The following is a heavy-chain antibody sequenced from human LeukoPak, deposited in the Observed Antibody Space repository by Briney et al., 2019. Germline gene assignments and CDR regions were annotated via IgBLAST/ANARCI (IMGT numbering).Heavy chain of an antibody. J-gene: IGHJ6*02. D-gene: IGHD1-1*01. V-gene: IGHV4-4*07. CDR3: ARDRVESSGYYYYYGIDA. CDR1: GGSITTYY. CDR2: IYTSGST. Sequence: PSETLSLTCTVSGGSITTYYWSWIRQPAGKRLEWIGRIYTSGSTTYNPSLKSRVTMSLDTSKNQFSLKLSSVTAADTAVYYCARDRVESSGYYYYYGIDAWGQGTTVTVSS.